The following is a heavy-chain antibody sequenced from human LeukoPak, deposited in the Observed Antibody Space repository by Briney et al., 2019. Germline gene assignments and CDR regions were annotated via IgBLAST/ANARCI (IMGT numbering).Heavy chain of an antibody. Sequence: GGSLRLSCAASGFTFSSYAMHWVRQAPGKGLEWVAVISYDGSNKYYADSVKGRFTTSRDNSKNTLYLQMNSLRAEDTAVYYCARDLFPYCGGDCRNPFDYWGQGTLVTVSS. CDR2: ISYDGSNK. J-gene: IGHJ4*02. D-gene: IGHD2-21*02. CDR1: GFTFSSYA. CDR3: ARDLFPYCGGDCRNPFDY. V-gene: IGHV3-30-3*01.